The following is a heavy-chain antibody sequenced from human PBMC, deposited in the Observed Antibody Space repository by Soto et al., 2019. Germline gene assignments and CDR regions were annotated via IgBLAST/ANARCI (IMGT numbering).Heavy chain of an antibody. J-gene: IGHJ5*02. Sequence: SETLSLTCTVSGGSISSGGYYWSWIRQHPGRGLEWIGYIYNSGRTYYNPSLKSRVTISVDTSKNQFSLKLSSVTAADTAVYYCARSDILTGYSTTDNWFDPWGQGTLVTAPQ. CDR1: GGSISSGGYY. CDR3: ARSDILTGYSTTDNWFDP. D-gene: IGHD3-9*01. CDR2: IYNSGRT. V-gene: IGHV4-31*03.